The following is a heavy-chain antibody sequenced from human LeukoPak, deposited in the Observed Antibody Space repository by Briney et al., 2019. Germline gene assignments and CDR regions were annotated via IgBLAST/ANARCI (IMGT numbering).Heavy chain of an antibody. J-gene: IGHJ4*02. CDR2: FDPEDGET. CDR1: GYTLTELS. Sequence: GASVKVSCKVSGYTLTELSMHWVRQAPGKGLEWMGGFDPEDGETIYAQKFQGRVTMTRDTSTSTVYMELSSLRSEDTAVYYCARDQSIGAAAGTWGLAFDYWGQGTLVTVSS. CDR3: ARDQSIGAAAGTWGLAFDY. D-gene: IGHD6-13*01. V-gene: IGHV1-24*01.